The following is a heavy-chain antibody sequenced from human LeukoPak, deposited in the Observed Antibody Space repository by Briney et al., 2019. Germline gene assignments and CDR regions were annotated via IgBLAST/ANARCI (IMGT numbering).Heavy chain of an antibody. V-gene: IGHV4-39*01. CDR3: ATLYSSSWYSAFDI. J-gene: IGHJ3*02. D-gene: IGHD6-13*01. CDR1: GGSISSSSYY. CDR2: IYYSGST. Sequence: SSETLSLTCTVSGGSISSSSYYWGWIRQPPGKGLEWIGSIYYSGSTYYNPSLKSRVTISVDTSKNQFSLKLSSVTAADTAVYYCATLYSSSWYSAFDIWGQGTMVTVSS.